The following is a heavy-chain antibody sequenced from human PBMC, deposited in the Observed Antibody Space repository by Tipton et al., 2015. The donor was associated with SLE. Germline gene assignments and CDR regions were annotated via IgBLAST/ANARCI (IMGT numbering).Heavy chain of an antibody. CDR1: GGSISSGGYY. D-gene: IGHD3-10*01. V-gene: IGHV4-31*03. CDR3: ARRGLAYYYGSGRALDI. CDR2: IYYSGST. J-gene: IGHJ3*02. Sequence: TLSLTCTVSGGSISSGGYYWSWIRQHPGKGLEWIGYIYYSGSTYYNPSLKSRVTLSVDTSKSQFSLDLTSVTAADTAVYYCARRGLAYYYGSGRALDIWGQGTMVTVSS.